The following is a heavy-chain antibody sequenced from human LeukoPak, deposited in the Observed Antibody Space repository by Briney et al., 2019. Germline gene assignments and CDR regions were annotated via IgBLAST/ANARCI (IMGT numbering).Heavy chain of an antibody. CDR1: GGSISSYY. J-gene: IGHJ4*02. CDR2: IYTSGST. CDR3: ARNRTTSYDSSGYPEIFDY. Sequence: SETLSLTCTVSGGSISSYYWSWIRQPAGKGLEWIGRIYTSGSTNYNPSLKSRVTMSVDTSKNQFSLKLSSVTAADTAVYYCARNRTTSYDSSGYPEIFDYWGQGTLVTVSS. V-gene: IGHV4-4*07. D-gene: IGHD3-22*01.